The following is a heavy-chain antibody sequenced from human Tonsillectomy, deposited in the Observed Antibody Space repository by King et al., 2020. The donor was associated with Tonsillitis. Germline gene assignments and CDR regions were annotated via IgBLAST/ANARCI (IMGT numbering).Heavy chain of an antibody. Sequence: QLQESGPGLVKPSETLSLTCTVSGGSISSYYWSWIRPPPGKGLEWVGYIYYSGSTNYNPSLKSRVTISEDTSKNQFSLKLSSVTAADTDVYFCARSAPGPPLAFDIWGQGTMVTVSS. J-gene: IGHJ3*02. CDR3: ARSAPGPPLAFDI. CDR2: IYYSGST. D-gene: IGHD4/OR15-4a*01. CDR1: GGSISSYY. V-gene: IGHV4-59*01.